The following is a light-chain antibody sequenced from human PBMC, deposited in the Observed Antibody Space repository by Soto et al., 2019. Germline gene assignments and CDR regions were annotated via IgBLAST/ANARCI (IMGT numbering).Light chain of an antibody. CDR2: GPS. CDR3: QQYDTSPLT. Sequence: DIVLTQTPGTHSLSPGERATLSFRASQSVSSSYLAWYQQKPGQAPRLLSYGPSNRATGIPDRFSGSGSATDFTLTISRLEPEDFAVYYCQQYDTSPLTFGGGTKVDIK. J-gene: IGKJ4*01. V-gene: IGKV3-20*01. CDR1: QSVSSSY.